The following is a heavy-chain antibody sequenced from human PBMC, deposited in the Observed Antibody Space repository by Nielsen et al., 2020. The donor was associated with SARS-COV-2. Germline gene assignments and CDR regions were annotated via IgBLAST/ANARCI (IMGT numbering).Heavy chain of an antibody. CDR1: GGTFRSYA. CDR2: IIPILGIA. D-gene: IGHD3-22*01. V-gene: IGHV1-69*04. CDR3: ARDMVYDSSGYRYGMDV. J-gene: IGHJ6*02. Sequence: VKVSCKASGGTFRSYAISWVRQAPGQGLEWMGRIIPILGIANYAQKFQGRVTITADESTSTAYMELSSLRSEDTAVYYCARDMVYDSSGYRYGMDVWGQGTTVTVSS.